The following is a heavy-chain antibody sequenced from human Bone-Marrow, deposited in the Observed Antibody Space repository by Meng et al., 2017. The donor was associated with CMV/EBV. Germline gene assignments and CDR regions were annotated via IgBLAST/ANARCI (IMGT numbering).Heavy chain of an antibody. D-gene: IGHD3-10*01. J-gene: IGHJ4*02. CDR3: ARWAKYYYGSGSHGLDY. CDR2: IYHSGST. V-gene: IGHV4-39*07. Sequence: GSLRLSCTASGGSISSSSHYWGWIRQAPGKGLEWIGEIYHSGSTNYNPSLKSRVTISVDKSKNQFSLKLSSVTAADTAVYYCARWAKYYYGSGSHGLDYWGQGTLVTVSS. CDR1: GGSISSSSHY.